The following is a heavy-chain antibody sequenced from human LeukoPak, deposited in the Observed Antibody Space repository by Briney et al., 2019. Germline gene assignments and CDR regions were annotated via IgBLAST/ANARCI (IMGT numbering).Heavy chain of an antibody. V-gene: IGHV4-61*05. CDR2: IYASGTT. D-gene: IGHD1-7*01. CDR3: ARNRYMTGTTINWFGP. Sequence: SETLSLTCTVSGGSISSSSYYWGWIRQPAGKGLEWIGHIYASGTTNYNPSLKSRVTMSVDTSKNQLSLKLSSVTAADTAAYYCARNRYMTGTTINWFGPWGQGTLVTVSS. CDR1: GGSISSSSYY. J-gene: IGHJ5*02.